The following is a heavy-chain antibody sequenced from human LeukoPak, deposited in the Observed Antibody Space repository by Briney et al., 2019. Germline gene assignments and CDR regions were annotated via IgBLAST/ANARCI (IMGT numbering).Heavy chain of an antibody. CDR1: GYIFSTYA. Sequence: ASVKVSCKASGYIFSTYALHWVRQVPGQGLEWMGWINAGNGKTKYAQKFQGRVTITRDTSASTAYMELSSLRSEDTAVYYCARKYYYESSGYPLDYWGQGTLVTVSS. D-gene: IGHD3-22*01. CDR3: ARKYYYESSGYPLDY. J-gene: IGHJ4*02. V-gene: IGHV1-3*01. CDR2: INAGNGKT.